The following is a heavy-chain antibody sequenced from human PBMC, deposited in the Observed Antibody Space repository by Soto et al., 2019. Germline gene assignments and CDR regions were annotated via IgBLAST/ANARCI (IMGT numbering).Heavy chain of an antibody. CDR3: AKEENYYDTAPWGIDY. CDR2: ISYDGSNK. D-gene: IGHD3-22*01. V-gene: IGHV3-30*18. CDR1: GFTFSSYG. Sequence: QVQLVESGGGVVKPGRSLRLSCAASGFTFSSYGMYWVRQAPGKGLEWVAVISYDGSNKYYADSVKGRFTISRDISKKTLYLQMNSLRVEDPAVYYCAKEENYYDTAPWGIDYWGQGTLVSVSS. J-gene: IGHJ4*02.